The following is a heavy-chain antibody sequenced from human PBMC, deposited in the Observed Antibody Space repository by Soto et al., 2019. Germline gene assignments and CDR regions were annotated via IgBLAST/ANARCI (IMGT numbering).Heavy chain of an antibody. CDR2: IYYSGST. J-gene: IGHJ4*02. Sequence: SETLSLTCTVSGGSISSSSYYWGWIRQPPGKGLEWIGSIYYSGSTYYNPSLKSRVTISVDTSKNQFSLKLSSVTAADTAVYYCARHCSCWRWGGGNFDYWGQGTLVTVSS. CDR1: GGSISSSSYY. V-gene: IGHV4-39*01. CDR3: ARHCSCWRWGGGNFDY. D-gene: IGHD6-19*01.